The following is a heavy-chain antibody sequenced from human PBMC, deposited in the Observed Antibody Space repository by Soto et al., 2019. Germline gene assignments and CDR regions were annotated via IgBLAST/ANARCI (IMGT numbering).Heavy chain of an antibody. CDR3: AHRYIDCTNGVCYSYWFDP. D-gene: IGHD2-8*01. V-gene: IGHV2-5*02. CDR1: GFSLSTSGVG. Sequence: SGPTLVKPTQTLTLTCTFSGFSLSTSGVGVGWIRQPPGKALEWLALIYWDDDKRYSPSLKSRLTITKDTSKNQVVLTMTNMDPVDTATYYCAHRYIDCTNGVCYSYWFDPWGQGTLVTVSS. CDR2: IYWDDDK. J-gene: IGHJ5*02.